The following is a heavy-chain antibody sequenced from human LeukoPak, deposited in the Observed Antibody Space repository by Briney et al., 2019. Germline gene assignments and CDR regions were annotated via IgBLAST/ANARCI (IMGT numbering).Heavy chain of an antibody. CDR2: INSDGSST. D-gene: IGHD4-11*01. J-gene: IGHJ3*02. V-gene: IGHV3-74*01. CDR1: GFTFSSYW. Sequence: GGSLRLSCAASGFTFSSYWMHWVRQAPGKGLVWVSRINSDGSSTSYADSVKGRFTISRDNAKNSLYLQMNSLRAEDTAVYYCARGYNNYGYVFDIWGQGTVVTVSS. CDR3: ARGYNNYGYVFDI.